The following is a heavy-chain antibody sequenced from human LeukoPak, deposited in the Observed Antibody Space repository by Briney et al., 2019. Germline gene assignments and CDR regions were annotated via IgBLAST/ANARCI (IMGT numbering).Heavy chain of an antibody. J-gene: IGHJ4*02. CDR3: ATYYVGAGGRGH. V-gene: IGHV4-61*03. CDR2: HSGNS. CDR1: GASVSSNSYH. D-gene: IGHD3-16*01. Sequence: GSGPTLVKPSETLSLTCTVSGASVSSNSYHWSWIRQAPGKGLEWIGHSGNSDYKPSLKSRITISTDTSNNHFSLNLVSVTAADTAVYYCATYYVGAGGRGHWGPGTLVTVSS.